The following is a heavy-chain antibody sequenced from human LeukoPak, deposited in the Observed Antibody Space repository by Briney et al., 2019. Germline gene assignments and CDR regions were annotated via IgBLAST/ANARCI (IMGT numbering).Heavy chain of an antibody. D-gene: IGHD3-9*01. J-gene: IGHJ4*02. CDR3: ATNILTGYYNVMVYDY. CDR1: GYTFTGYY. Sequence: ASVKVSCKASGYTFTGYYMHWVRQAPGQGLEWMGWINPNSGGTNYAQKFQGRVTMTRDTSISTAYMELSSLRSEDTAVYYCATNILTGYYNVMVYDYWGQGTLVTVSS. CDR2: INPNSGGT. V-gene: IGHV1-2*02.